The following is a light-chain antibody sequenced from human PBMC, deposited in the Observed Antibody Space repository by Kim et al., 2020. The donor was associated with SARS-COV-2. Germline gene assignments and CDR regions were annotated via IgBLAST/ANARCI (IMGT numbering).Light chain of an antibody. J-gene: IGLJ3*02. Sequence: QSALTQPASVSGSPGQSITISCTGTSSDVGNYNLVSWYQQHPGKAPKLMISEVSKRPSDVSDRFSASKSGNTAALTISGLEAEDDADYYCCSYGGNKKPWVFGGGTQLTVL. CDR3: CSYGGNKKPWV. CDR1: SSDVGNYNL. CDR2: EVS. V-gene: IGLV2-23*02.